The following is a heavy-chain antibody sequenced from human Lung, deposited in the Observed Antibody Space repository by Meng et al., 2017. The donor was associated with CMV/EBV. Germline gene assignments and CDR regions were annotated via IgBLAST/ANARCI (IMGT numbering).Heavy chain of an antibody. J-gene: IGHJ4*02. V-gene: IGHV3-7*02. Sequence: QMGEVGGGLVQPGGSLRPPCKVSGLRFSRFWMSWVRQAPGKGLEWVANIKEDGSEKYYVDSVKGRFTISRDNAKNSLYLQMNSLRVEDTAVYYCRDGHYSGRWGQGTLVTVSS. CDR1: GLRFSRFW. D-gene: IGHD2-8*01. CDR3: RDGHYSGR. CDR2: IKEDGSEK.